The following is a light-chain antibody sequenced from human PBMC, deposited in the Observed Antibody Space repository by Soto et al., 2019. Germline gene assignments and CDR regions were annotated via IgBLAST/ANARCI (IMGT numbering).Light chain of an antibody. CDR2: SNN. CDR3: AAWDDSLNGLVV. V-gene: IGLV1-44*01. J-gene: IGLJ2*01. Sequence: QPVLTQPPSASGTPGQGVTISCSGSSSNIGSNTVNWYQQFPGMAPKLLIYSNNQRPSGVPDRFSGSKSGTSASLAISGLQSGDDADYYCAAWDDSLNGLVVFGGGTKLTVL. CDR1: SSNIGSNT.